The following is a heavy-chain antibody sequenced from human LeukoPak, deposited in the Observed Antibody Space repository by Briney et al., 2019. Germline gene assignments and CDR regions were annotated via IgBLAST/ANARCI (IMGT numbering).Heavy chain of an antibody. CDR1: GYSISSYY. CDR2: INPSGGTT. CDR3: ARGLKSGSYGWFDP. J-gene: IGHJ5*02. V-gene: IGHV1-46*01. D-gene: IGHD1-26*01. Sequence: GASVKVSCKASGYSISSYYLHWVRQAPGQGLEWMGIINPSGGTTSYAQKFQGRVTMTSDTSTNTVYMELSSLRSDDSAIYYCARGLKSGSYGWFDPWGQGTLVTVSS.